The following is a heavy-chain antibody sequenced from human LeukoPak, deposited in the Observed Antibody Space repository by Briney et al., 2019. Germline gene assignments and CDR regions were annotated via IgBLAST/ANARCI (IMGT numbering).Heavy chain of an antibody. CDR1: GGSFSGYY. Sequence: SETLSLTCAVYGGSFSGYYWSWIRQPPGKGLEWIGEINHSGSTNCNPSLKSRVTISVDTSKNQFSLKLSSVTAADTAVYYCARMDTAMVSGLGYWGQGTLVTVSS. J-gene: IGHJ4*02. CDR2: INHSGST. V-gene: IGHV4-34*01. D-gene: IGHD5-18*01. CDR3: ARMDTAMVSGLGY.